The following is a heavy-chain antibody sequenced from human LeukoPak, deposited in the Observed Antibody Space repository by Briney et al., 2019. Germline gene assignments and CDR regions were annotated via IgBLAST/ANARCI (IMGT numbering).Heavy chain of an antibody. D-gene: IGHD6-19*01. J-gene: IGHJ4*02. CDR3: ARDAQMAVAGTLDY. CDR1: GFTVSSNY. Sequence: GGSLRLSCAASGFTVSSNYMSWVRQAPGKGLDGVSTVYSGGRTYYAHSVRGRFAISRDNSKNTLYLKMNSLRAEDTAVYYCARDAQMAVAGTLDYWGQGTLVTVSS. V-gene: IGHV3-66*01. CDR2: VYSGGRT.